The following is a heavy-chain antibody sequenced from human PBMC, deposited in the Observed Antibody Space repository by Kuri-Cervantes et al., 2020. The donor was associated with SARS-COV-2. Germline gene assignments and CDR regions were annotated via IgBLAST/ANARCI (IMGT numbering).Heavy chain of an antibody. V-gene: IGHV3-21*01. J-gene: IGHJ6*02. D-gene: IGHD3-10*01. CDR1: GFTFSSYS. CDR3: SRDRITMVRGGYYYYGMDV. CDR2: ISSSSSYI. Sequence: GESLKISCAASGFTFSSYSMNWVRQAPGKGLEWVSSISSSSSYIYYADSVKGRFTISRDNAKNTLYLQMNSLRAEDTAVYYWSRDRITMVRGGYYYYGMDVWGQGTTVTVSS.